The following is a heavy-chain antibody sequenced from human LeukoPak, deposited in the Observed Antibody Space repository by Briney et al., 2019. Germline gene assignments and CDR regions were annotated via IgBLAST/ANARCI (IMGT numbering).Heavy chain of an antibody. CDR1: GFTFSSYG. CDR3: AKDYLSGYSYGYGSAFDI. V-gene: IGHV3-30*18. D-gene: IGHD5-18*01. Sequence: GGSLRLSCAASGFTFSSYGMHWVRQAPGKGLEWVAVISYDGSNKYYADSVKGRFTISRGNSKNTLYLQMNSLRAEDTAVYYCAKDYLSGYSYGYGSAFDIWGQGTMVTVSS. J-gene: IGHJ3*02. CDR2: ISYDGSNK.